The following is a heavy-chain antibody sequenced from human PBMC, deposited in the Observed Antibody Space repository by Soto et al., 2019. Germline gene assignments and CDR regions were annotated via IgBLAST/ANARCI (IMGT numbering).Heavy chain of an antibody. CDR1: GDSVSSNSAA. V-gene: IGHV6-1*01. Sequence: SETLSLTCAISGDSVSSNSAAWNWIRQSPSRGLEWLGRTYYRSKWYNDYAVSVKSRITINPDTSKNQFSLKLSSVTAADTAVYYCARWALGMRAFDIWGQGTMVTVSS. CDR2: TYYRSKWYN. D-gene: IGHD7-27*01. J-gene: IGHJ3*02. CDR3: ARWALGMRAFDI.